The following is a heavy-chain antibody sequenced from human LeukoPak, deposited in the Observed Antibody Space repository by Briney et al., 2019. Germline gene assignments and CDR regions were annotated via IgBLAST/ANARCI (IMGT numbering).Heavy chain of an antibody. CDR1: GFTFSDYT. V-gene: IGHV3-21*01. J-gene: IGHJ4*02. CDR2: ISGGSRSI. D-gene: IGHD2-21*02. CDR3: ARDYFYCGGDCFVDC. Sequence: AGGSLRLSCAASGFTFSDYTMNWVRQAPGKGLEWVSSISGGSRSIHYVDSVKGRFTISRDNAKNSLYLQMNSLRAEDTAVYYCARDYFYCGGDCFVDCWGQGTLVTVSS.